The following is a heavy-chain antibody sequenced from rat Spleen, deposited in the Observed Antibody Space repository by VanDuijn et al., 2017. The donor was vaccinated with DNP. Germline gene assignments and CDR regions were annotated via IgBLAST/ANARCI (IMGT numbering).Heavy chain of an antibody. Sequence: EVQLVESGGGLVQPGRSLKLSCAASGFTFSDYYMAWVRQAPTKGLEWVASISPGGGDTYYRDSLKGRFTISRDNAKSTLYLQMDSLRSEDMATYYCAKHGGTTSRYYFDYWGXXVMVTVSS. V-gene: IGHV5-25*01. D-gene: IGHD1-10*01. CDR1: GFTFSDYY. CDR3: AKHGGTTSRYYFDY. J-gene: IGHJ2*01. CDR2: ISPGGGDT.